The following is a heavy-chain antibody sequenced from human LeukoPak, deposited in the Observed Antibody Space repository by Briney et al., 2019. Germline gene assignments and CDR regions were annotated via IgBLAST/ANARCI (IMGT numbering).Heavy chain of an antibody. Sequence: GASVKVSCKASGYTFTGYYMHWVRQAPGQGLEWMGWINPNSGGTNYAQKFQGRVTMTMDTSISTAYMELSRLRSDDTAVYYCARGSLGSSWYSPAGPGDYWGQGTLVTVSS. V-gene: IGHV1-2*02. CDR3: ARGSLGSSWYSPAGPGDY. J-gene: IGHJ4*02. CDR1: GYTFTGYY. CDR2: INPNSGGT. D-gene: IGHD6-13*01.